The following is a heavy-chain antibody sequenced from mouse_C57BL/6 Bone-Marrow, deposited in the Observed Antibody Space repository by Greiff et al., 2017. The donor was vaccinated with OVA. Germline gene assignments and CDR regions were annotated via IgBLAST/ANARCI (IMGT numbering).Heavy chain of an antibody. J-gene: IGHJ3*01. CDR3: ASAVFAY. CDR1: GYTFTSYW. V-gene: IGHV1-50*01. Sequence: QVQLQQPGAELVKPGASVKLSCKASGYTFTSYWMQWVKQRPGQGLEWIGEIDPSDSSTNYNQKFKGKATLTVDPSASTAYMQLNSLTSEDSAVYYCASAVFAYWGQGTLVTVSA. CDR2: IDPSDSST.